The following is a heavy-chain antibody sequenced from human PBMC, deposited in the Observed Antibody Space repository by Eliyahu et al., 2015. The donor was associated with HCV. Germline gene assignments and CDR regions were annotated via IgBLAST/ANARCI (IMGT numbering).Heavy chain of an antibody. CDR1: GFTFSXYA. CDR2: VSYDGINK. Sequence: QVQLVDSGGGVVQPGRSLRLSCXASGFTFSXYAXXWVRQAPGKGLEWVAVVSYDGINKYYVDSVKGRFTISRENSKNTLYLQMNSLRAEDTALYYCARARTSSSASGRHYYYGLDVWGQGTTVTVS. V-gene: IGHV3-30*04. J-gene: IGHJ6*02. D-gene: IGHD1/OR15-1a*01. CDR3: ARARTSSSASGRHYYYGLDV.